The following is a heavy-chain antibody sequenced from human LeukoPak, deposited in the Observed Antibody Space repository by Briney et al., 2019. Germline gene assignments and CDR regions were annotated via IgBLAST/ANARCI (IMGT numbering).Heavy chain of an antibody. Sequence: SETLSLTCTVSGGSISGHYWNWIRQPPGKGLELITHIHYSGTPVYTPSLISPLTISVHTSNNQLSLKVTSVPGADTAVYYCARLGVDYDMDVWGQGTTVTVSS. CDR3: ARLGVDYDMDV. CDR2: IHYSGTP. J-gene: IGHJ6*02. V-gene: IGHV4-59*11. CDR1: GGSISGHY. D-gene: IGHD3-16*01.